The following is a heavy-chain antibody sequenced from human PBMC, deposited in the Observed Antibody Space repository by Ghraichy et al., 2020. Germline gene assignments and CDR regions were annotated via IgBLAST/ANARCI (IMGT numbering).Heavy chain of an antibody. D-gene: IGHD3-16*02. CDR3: ASLSPYDYVWGSYRYTGVALIADDY. CDR2: ISSSSSYI. Sequence: GGSLRLSCAASGFTFSSYSMNWVRQAPGKGLEWVSSISSSSSYIYYADSVKGRFTISRDNAKNSLYLQMNSLRAEDTAVYYCASLSPYDYVWGSYRYTGVALIADDYWGQGTLVTVSS. J-gene: IGHJ4*02. CDR1: GFTFSSYS. V-gene: IGHV3-21*01.